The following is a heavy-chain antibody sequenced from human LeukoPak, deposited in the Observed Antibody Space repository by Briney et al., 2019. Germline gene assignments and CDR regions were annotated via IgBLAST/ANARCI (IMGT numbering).Heavy chain of an antibody. D-gene: IGHD2-2*01. CDR3: ARGLQYQLLKALGYYYMDV. CDR2: IIPISGTA. CDR1: GGIFSSHA. Sequence: GASVKVSCEASGGIFSSHAIAWVRQAPGQGPEWMGGIIPISGTANYAQKFQGRVTITTDESTSTAYMELSSLTSDDTAVYYCARGLQYQLLKALGYYYMDVWGEGTTVTVSS. J-gene: IGHJ6*03. V-gene: IGHV1-69*05.